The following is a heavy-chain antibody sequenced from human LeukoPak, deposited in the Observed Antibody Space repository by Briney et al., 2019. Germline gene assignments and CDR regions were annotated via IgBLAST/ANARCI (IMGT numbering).Heavy chain of an antibody. J-gene: IGHJ5*02. CDR2: ISGSGGST. CDR1: KFAFSSYA. D-gene: IGHD3-22*01. CDR3: AKGAYYYDSSGYYLA. Sequence: GGSLRLSCAASKFAFSSYAMSWVRQAPGKGLEWVSAISGSGGSTYYADSVKGRFTISRDNSKNTLYLQMNSLRAEDTAVYYCAKGAYYYDSSGYYLAWGQGTLVTVSS. V-gene: IGHV3-23*01.